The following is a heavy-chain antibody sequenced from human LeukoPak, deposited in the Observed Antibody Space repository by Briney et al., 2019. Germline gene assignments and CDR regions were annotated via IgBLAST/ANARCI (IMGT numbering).Heavy chain of an antibody. J-gene: IGHJ5*02. Sequence: SETLSLTCTVSGVSISSYYWSWIRQPPGKGLEWIGFIYYSGSTNYNPSLKRRVTISVNRSKNQFSLKLSSVTAADTAVYYCACIVVVPAARWSWFYPWGQGTLVTVSS. CDR2: IYYSGST. CDR1: GVSISSYY. V-gene: IGHV4-59*12. CDR3: ACIVVVPAARWSWFYP. D-gene: IGHD2-2*01.